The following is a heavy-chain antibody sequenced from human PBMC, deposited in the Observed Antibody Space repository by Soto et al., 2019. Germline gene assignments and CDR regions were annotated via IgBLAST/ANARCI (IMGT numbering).Heavy chain of an antibody. Sequence: QLQLQESGSGLVKPSQTLSLTCAVSGGSISSGGYSWSWIRQPPGKGLESIGYIYHSGSTYYNPSLKSRVTISVDRSKTQLSLEPSSVTAADTAVYYCARGMTTVTTFDYWGQGTLVTVSS. D-gene: IGHD4-17*01. CDR2: IYHSGST. CDR3: ARGMTTVTTFDY. J-gene: IGHJ4*02. CDR1: GGSISSGGYS. V-gene: IGHV4-30-2*01.